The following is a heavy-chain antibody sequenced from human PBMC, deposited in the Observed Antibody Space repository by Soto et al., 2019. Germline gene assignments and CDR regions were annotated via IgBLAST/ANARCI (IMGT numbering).Heavy chain of an antibody. J-gene: IGHJ4*02. CDR1: GYTFTSYG. Sequence: QVQLVQSGAEVKKPGASVKVSCKASGYTFTSYGISWVRQAPGQGLEWMGWISAYNGNTNYAQKLQGRVTMTTDTSTNTAYMELRSLRSDDTAVYYCARDEYYDFWSGYSLPDYWGQGTLVTVSS. CDR2: ISAYNGNT. CDR3: ARDEYYDFWSGYSLPDY. V-gene: IGHV1-18*01. D-gene: IGHD3-3*01.